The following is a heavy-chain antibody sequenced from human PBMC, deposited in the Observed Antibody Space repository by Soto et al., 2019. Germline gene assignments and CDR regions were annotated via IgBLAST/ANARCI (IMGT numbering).Heavy chain of an antibody. Sequence: PGGSLRLSCAASGISTSSYWMGWVRQAPGRGLEWVASIKKDGTEKYYMDSLKGRFTISRDNALNSLYLQMNSLRAEDTAMYFCVTGYHSDYWGQGTLVTVSS. CDR1: GISTSSYW. J-gene: IGHJ4*02. D-gene: IGHD5-18*01. CDR3: VTGYHSDY. V-gene: IGHV3-7*03. CDR2: IKKDGTEK.